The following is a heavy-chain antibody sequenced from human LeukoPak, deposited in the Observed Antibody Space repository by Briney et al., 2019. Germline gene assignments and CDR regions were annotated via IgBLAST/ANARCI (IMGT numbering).Heavy chain of an antibody. J-gene: IGHJ4*02. D-gene: IGHD3-22*01. CDR1: GGSISSYY. CDR2: IYYSGST. V-gene: IGHV4-59*01. Sequence: SETLSLTCTVSGGSISSYYWSWIRQPPGKGLEWIGYIYYSGSTNYNPSLKSRVTISVDTSKNQFSLKLSSVTAADTAVYYCARVAHYYDSSGYHDYWGQGTLVAVSS. CDR3: ARVAHYYDSSGYHDY.